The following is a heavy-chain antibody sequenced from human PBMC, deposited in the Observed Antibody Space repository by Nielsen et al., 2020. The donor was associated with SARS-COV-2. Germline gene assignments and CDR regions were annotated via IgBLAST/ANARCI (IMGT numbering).Heavy chain of an antibody. Sequence: GESLKISCAASGFSLSTYGMHWVRQAPGKGLEWVALISSDGSIENFADSVKGRFTISRDNSKNTLFLQMHSLRAEDTALYYCAKGFGETFDSWGQGSLVTVSS. D-gene: IGHD3-10*01. J-gene: IGHJ4*02. CDR3: AKGFGETFDS. CDR2: ISSDGSIE. V-gene: IGHV3-30*18. CDR1: GFSLSTYG.